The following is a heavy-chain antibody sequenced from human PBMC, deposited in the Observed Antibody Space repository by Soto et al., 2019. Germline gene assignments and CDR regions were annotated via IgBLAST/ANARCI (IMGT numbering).Heavy chain of an antibody. CDR1: GDRFSSNSAT. CDR3: AGGYSGTIDY. CDR2: TYYRSKWYN. J-gene: IGHJ4*02. V-gene: IGHV6-1*01. Sequence: QALCVPCAISGDRFSSNSATCNSIRQSPSRGLEWLGRTYYRSKWYNDYAVSLKSRITINPDTSKNQFSLQLNSVTPEDTAVYYCAGGYSGTIDYWGQGTLVTVSS. D-gene: IGHD5-12*01.